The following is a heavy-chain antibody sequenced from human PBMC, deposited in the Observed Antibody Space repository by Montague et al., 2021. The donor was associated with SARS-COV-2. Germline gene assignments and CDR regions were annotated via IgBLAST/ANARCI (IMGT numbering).Heavy chain of an antibody. Sequence: SETLSLTCAVSGASLASGYWWSWVRQSPGKGLEWIAEIHHTGGSNYNPSLVSRVTIFLDHSKNHLTLTLSSVTGADTAMYYCASHPVWQQLCTWGQGTLVTVSA. CDR3: ASHPVWQQLCT. CDR2: IHHTGGS. J-gene: IGHJ5*02. CDR1: GASLASGYW. D-gene: IGHD1-1*01. V-gene: IGHV4-4*02.